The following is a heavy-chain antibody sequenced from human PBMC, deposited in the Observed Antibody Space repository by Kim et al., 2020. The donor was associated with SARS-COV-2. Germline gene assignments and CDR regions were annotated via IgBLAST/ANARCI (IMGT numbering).Heavy chain of an antibody. CDR2: ISGNSGNT. CDR3: ARGIWTGNGGRGDFDY. V-gene: IGHV1-18*01. CDR1: GYTFTRYG. Sequence: ASVKVSCKPSGYTFTRYGISWVRQQAPGQRIEWMGCISGNSGNTDYPKKFQGRVTMTTDTSTNTAYMELRSLRPDDTAVYFCARGIWTGNGGRGDFDYWG. J-gene: IGHJ4*01. D-gene: IGHD1-1*01.